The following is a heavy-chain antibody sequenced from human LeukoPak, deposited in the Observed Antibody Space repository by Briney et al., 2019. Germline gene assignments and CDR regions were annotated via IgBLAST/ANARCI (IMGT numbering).Heavy chain of an antibody. CDR3: AREGYSYGYREPAFDI. D-gene: IGHD5-18*01. CDR1: GGSSSSSNYY. J-gene: IGHJ3*02. Sequence: PSETLSLTCTVSGGSSSSSNYYWSWIRQPPGKGLEWIGSIYYSGSIYYNPSLKSRVSISVDTSKNQFSLKLSSVTAADTAVYYCAREGYSYGYREPAFDIWGQGTMVTVSS. V-gene: IGHV4-39*07. CDR2: IYYSGSI.